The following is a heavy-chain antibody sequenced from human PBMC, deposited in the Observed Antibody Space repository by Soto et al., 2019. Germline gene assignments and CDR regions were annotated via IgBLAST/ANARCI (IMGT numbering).Heavy chain of an antibody. Sequence: QVQLVESGGGVVQPRRSLRLSCAASGFTFNSYAMHWVRQAPGKGLEWVAVISYDGSNKYYADSVKGRFIISRDNSKNTLYLQMRSRKPEDTAVYYCARGDGLGELSSTLDYWGQGTLVTVSS. V-gene: IGHV3-30*04. CDR1: GFTFNSYA. D-gene: IGHD3-16*02. CDR3: ARGDGLGELSSTLDY. CDR2: ISYDGSNK. J-gene: IGHJ4*02.